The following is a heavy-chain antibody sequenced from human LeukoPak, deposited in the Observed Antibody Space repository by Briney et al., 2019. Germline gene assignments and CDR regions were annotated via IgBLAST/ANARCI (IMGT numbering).Heavy chain of an antibody. V-gene: IGHV3-23*01. D-gene: IGHD3-10*01. CDR1: GFTFSSYA. CDR3: AKGYYYGSGSFRWFDP. Sequence: GGSLRLSCADSGFTFSSYAMSWVRQAPGKGLEWVSAISAGGGTTYYADSVKGRFTISRDKSKNTLYLQMNSLRAVDTAVYYCAKGYYYGSGSFRWFDPWGQGTLVTVSS. CDR2: ISAGGGTT. J-gene: IGHJ5*02.